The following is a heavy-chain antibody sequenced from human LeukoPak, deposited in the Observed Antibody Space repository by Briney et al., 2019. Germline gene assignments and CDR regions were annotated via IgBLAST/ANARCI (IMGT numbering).Heavy chain of an antibody. CDR3: AKDSGYSSGPSDY. V-gene: IGHV3-30*04. Sequence: GGSLRLSCAASGFTFRSYALHWVRQAPGKGLEWVAVISYDGSNKYYADSVKGRFTISRDNSKNTLYLQMNSLRAEDTAVYYCAKDSGYSSGPSDYWGQGTLVTVSS. J-gene: IGHJ4*02. CDR2: ISYDGSNK. D-gene: IGHD6-19*01. CDR1: GFTFRSYA.